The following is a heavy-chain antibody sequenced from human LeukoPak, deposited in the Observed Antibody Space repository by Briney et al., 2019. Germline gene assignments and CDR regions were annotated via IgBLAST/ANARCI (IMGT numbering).Heavy chain of an antibody. D-gene: IGHD2-8*01. V-gene: IGHV3-9*01. Sequence: PGGSLRLSCAASGFTFDDYAIHWVRQVPGKGLEWVSGISWNSGTIGYEVSVKGRFTISRDNAKNSLYLQMNSLKTEDTAVYYCTRGKQIVLMVYAIGGPFDYWGQGTLVTVSS. J-gene: IGHJ4*02. CDR3: TRGKQIVLMVYAIGGPFDY. CDR1: GFTFDDYA. CDR2: ISWNSGTI.